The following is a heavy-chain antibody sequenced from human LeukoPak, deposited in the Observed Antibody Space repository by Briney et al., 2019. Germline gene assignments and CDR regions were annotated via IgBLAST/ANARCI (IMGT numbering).Heavy chain of an antibody. V-gene: IGHV1-46*01. CDR1: GYTFSSYY. Sequence: ASVKVSCKVSGYTFSSYYIHWVRQAPGQGLEWMGIINPSGGITTYAQKFEGRVTMTRDTSTSTVDMKLSRLRSEDTAVYYCARYSGSYHTYFDSWGQGTLVTVSS. D-gene: IGHD1-26*01. J-gene: IGHJ4*02. CDR3: ARYSGSYHTYFDS. CDR2: INPSGGIT.